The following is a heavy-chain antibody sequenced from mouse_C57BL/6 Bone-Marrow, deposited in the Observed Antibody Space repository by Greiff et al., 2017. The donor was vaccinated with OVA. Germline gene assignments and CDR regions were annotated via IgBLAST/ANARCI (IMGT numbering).Heavy chain of an antibody. CDR3: ASTDGYYVDY. V-gene: IGHV1-52*01. CDR2: IDPSDSET. D-gene: IGHD2-3*01. J-gene: IGHJ2*01. Sequence: QVQLKQPGAELVRPGSSVKLSCKASGYTFTSYWMHWVKQRPIQGLECIGNIDPSDSETHYNQKFKDKATLTVDKSSSTAYMQLSSLTSEDSAVYYCASTDGYYVDYWGQGTTLTVSS. CDR1: GYTFTSYW.